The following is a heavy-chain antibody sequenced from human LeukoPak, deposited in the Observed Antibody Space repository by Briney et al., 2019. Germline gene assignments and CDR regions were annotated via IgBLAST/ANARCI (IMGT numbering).Heavy chain of an antibody. D-gene: IGHD3-3*02. Sequence: PSETLSLTCTVSGGSITSPYLTWIRQPPGKGLEWIGYIHYGGDTDYSPSLRSRATISLDTSKNQFSLRLTSVTAADTAVYYCARQLAGLAPPGFIDSWGQGTLVTVSS. CDR1: GGSITSPY. CDR3: ARQLAGLAPPGFIDS. CDR2: IHYGGDT. V-gene: IGHV4-59*08. J-gene: IGHJ4*02.